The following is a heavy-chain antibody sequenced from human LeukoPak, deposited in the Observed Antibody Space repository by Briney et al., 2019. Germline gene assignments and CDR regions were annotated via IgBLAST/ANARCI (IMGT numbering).Heavy chain of an antibody. D-gene: IGHD3-16*01. J-gene: IGHJ4*02. V-gene: IGHV3-30-3*01. Sequence: GKSLRLSCAASGFTFSNYAMHWVRQAPGKGLEWVAGISYAGSTKYYTDSVKGRFTVSRDDSKHTLYLQMNSLRAEDTAMYYCARDWAYYFDYWGQGTLVTVSP. CDR2: ISYAGSTK. CDR3: ARDWAYYFDY. CDR1: GFTFSNYA.